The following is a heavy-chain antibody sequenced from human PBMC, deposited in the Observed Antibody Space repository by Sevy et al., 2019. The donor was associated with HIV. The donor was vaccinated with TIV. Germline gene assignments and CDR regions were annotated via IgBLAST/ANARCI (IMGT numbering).Heavy chain of an antibody. CDR1: GGTFSSYA. CDR3: ASDVSDNAFDI. Sequence: KISCKASGGTFSSYAISWVRQAPGQGLEWMGGIIPIFGTANYAQKFQGRVTITADESTSTAYMELSSLRSEDTAVYYCASDVSDNAFDIWGQGTMVTVSS. CDR2: IIPIFGTA. D-gene: IGHD3-16*02. J-gene: IGHJ3*02. V-gene: IGHV1-69*01.